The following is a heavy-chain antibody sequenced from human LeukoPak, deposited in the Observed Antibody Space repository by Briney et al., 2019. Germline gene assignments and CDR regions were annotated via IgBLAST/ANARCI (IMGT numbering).Heavy chain of an antibody. V-gene: IGHV3-9*01. CDR1: GFTFDDYA. J-gene: IGHJ3*02. D-gene: IGHD3-10*01. CDR3: ARETYYYGSGSYYGPFHDAFDI. CDR2: ISWNIISI. Sequence: GGSLRLSCAASGFTFDDYAMHWVRQAPGKGLEWVSGISWNIISIGYADSVKGRFTISRDNAKNSLYLQMNSLRAEDTALYYCARETYYYGSGSYYGPFHDAFDIWGQGTMVTVSS.